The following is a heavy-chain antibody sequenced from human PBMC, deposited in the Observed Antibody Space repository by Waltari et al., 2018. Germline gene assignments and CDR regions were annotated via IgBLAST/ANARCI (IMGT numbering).Heavy chain of an antibody. V-gene: IGHV1-2*02. CDR2: MNPNSGGT. Sequence: VPLVQSGTEVKKPGASVRVSCKASGYIFIDHYMHWVRQAPGQGLEWMGWMNPNSGGTNYAQKFQGRVTMTRDTSTSTAYMELSRITSDDTAIYYCARDGGFDLWGQGSLVTVSS. CDR1: GYIFIDHY. CDR3: ARDGGFDL. J-gene: IGHJ4*02. D-gene: IGHD2-15*01.